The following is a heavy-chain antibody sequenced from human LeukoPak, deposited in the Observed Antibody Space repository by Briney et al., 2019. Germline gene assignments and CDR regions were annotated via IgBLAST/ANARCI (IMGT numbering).Heavy chain of an antibody. V-gene: IGHV1-8*01. CDR1: GYTFTSYD. J-gene: IGHJ6*02. CDR3: ARVSTIFGVVIPYYYYGMDV. D-gene: IGHD3-3*01. Sequence: ASVKVSCKASGYTFTSYDINWVRQATGQGLEWMGWMNPNSGNTGYAQKFQGRVTMTRNTSINTAYMELSSLRSEDTAVYYCARVSTIFGVVIPYYYYGMDVWGQGTTVTVSS. CDR2: MNPNSGNT.